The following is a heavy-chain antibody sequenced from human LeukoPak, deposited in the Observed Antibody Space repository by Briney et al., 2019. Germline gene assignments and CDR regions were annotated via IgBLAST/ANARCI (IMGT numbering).Heavy chain of an antibody. J-gene: IGHJ4*02. CDR1: GYSISSGYY. Sequence: SETLSLTCTVSGYSISSGYYWGWIRQPPGKGLEWIGSIYHSGSTYYNPSLKSRVTMSVDTSKNQFSLKLSSVTAADTAVYYCARGRTGSSGWYAVSYFDYWGQGTLVTASS. V-gene: IGHV4-38-2*02. D-gene: IGHD6-19*01. CDR2: IYHSGST. CDR3: ARGRTGSSGWYAVSYFDY.